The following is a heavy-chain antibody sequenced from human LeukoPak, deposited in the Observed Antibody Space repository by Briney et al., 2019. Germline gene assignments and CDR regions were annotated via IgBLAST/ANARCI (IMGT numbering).Heavy chain of an antibody. D-gene: IGHD1-14*01. CDR1: GASVSNYY. CDR2: IYNGGSA. J-gene: IGHJ4*02. Sequence: KPSETLSLNCTGSGASVSNYYWSWIRQPAGKGLEWIGRIYNGGSANYNPSLQSRISMSVDTSKNQFSLRLKSVTAADTAVYYCARQPIGPYYFDYWGQGTLVTASS. V-gene: IGHV4-4*07. CDR3: ARQPIGPYYFDY.